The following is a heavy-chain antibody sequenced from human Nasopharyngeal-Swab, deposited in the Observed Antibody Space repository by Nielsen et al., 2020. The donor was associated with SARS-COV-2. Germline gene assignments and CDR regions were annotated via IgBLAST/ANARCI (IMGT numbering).Heavy chain of an antibody. V-gene: IGHV4-59*01. CDR1: GGSINSYY. J-gene: IGHJ4*02. Sequence: SETLSLTCTVSGGSINSYYWSWLRQPPGKGLEWIGYIYYRGSTNYNPSLKSRVTISVDTSKNQFSLKLSSVTAADTAVYYCARVDSSGWSSLIDYWGQGTLVTVSS. D-gene: IGHD6-19*01. CDR2: IYYRGST. CDR3: ARVDSSGWSSLIDY.